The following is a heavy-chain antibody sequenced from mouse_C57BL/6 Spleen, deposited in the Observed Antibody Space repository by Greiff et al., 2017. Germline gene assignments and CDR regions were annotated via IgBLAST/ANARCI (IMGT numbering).Heavy chain of an antibody. Sequence: QVQLQQPGAELVRPGSSVKLSCKASGYTFTSYWMDWVKQRPGQGLEWIGNIYPSDSETHYNQKFKDKATLTVDKSSSTAYMQLSSLTSEDSAVYYCAIRGDNSYAMGYWGQGNSVTVSS. CDR3: AIRGDNSYAMGY. CDR1: GYTFTSYW. CDR2: IYPSDSET. D-gene: IGHD1-3*01. V-gene: IGHV1-61*01. J-gene: IGHJ4*01.